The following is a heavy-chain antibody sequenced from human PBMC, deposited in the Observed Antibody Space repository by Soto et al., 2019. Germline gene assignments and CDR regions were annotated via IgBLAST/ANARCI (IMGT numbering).Heavy chain of an antibody. Sequence: QVQLVQSGAEVKKPGASVKVSCKASGYTFTSYGISWVRQAPGQGLEWMGWISAYNGNTNYAQKLQGRVTMTTDTSTRTADMELRSLRSDDTAVYYCARCREIAVAGTVGWFDPWCQGTLVTVSS. V-gene: IGHV1-18*01. CDR2: ISAYNGNT. CDR1: GYTFTSYG. J-gene: IGHJ5*02. CDR3: ARCREIAVAGTVGWFDP. D-gene: IGHD6-19*01.